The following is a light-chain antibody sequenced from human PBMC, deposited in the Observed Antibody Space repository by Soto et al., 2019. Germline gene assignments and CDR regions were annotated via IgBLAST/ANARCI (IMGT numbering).Light chain of an antibody. CDR2: DAS. J-gene: IGKJ4*01. CDR3: QQRSDWPST. CDR1: QSVSSY. V-gene: IGKV3-11*01. Sequence: EIVLTQSPATLSLSPGERATLSCRASQSVSSYLAWYQQKPGQAPRLLIYDASNRATGIPARFSGSGSGTDFTLTISCLAPDDFAVYYCQQRSDWPSTFGGGTKVQIK.